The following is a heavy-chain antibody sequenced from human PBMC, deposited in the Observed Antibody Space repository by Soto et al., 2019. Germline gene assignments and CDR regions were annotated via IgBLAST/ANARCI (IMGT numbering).Heavy chain of an antibody. CDR2: INPSGGST. V-gene: IGHV1-46*01. D-gene: IGHD4-4*01. CDR1: GYTFTSYY. J-gene: IGHJ5*02. Sequence: ASVKVSCKASGYTFTSYYMHWVRQAPGQGLEWMGIINPSGGSTSYAQKFQGRVTMTRDTSTSTVCMELSSLRSEDTAVYYCARGRIIYSNTGNWFDPWGQGNLVTVSS. CDR3: ARGRIIYSNTGNWFDP.